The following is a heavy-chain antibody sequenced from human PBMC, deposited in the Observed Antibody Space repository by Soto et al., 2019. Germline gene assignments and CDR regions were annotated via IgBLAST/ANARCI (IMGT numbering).Heavy chain of an antibody. J-gene: IGHJ6*02. CDR2: ISYDGSHK. Sequence: QVQVVESGGGVVQPGRSPRLSCVASGFSFSHYGMQWVRQAPGKGLEWVAVISYDGSHKYYGESVTGRFTISRDNSKNTLYLQMNSLRPDDTALYFCARDREREQLGYYGVYVWGQGTTVAVSS. V-gene: IGHV3-30*03. CDR3: ARDREREQLGYYGVYV. CDR1: GFSFSHYG. D-gene: IGHD6-13*01.